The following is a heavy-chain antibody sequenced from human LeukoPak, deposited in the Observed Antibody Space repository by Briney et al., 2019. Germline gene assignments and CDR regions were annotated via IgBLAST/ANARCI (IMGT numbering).Heavy chain of an antibody. J-gene: IGHJ4*02. CDR2: IKSKTDGGTT. V-gene: IGHV3-15*01. CDR1: GFTFSNAW. Sequence: GGSLRLSCAASGFTFSNAWMSWVRQAPGKGLEWVGRIKSKTDGGTTDYAAPVKGRFTISRDDSKNTLYLQMNSLKTEDTAVYYYTTDPDYYDSTGYYSHYWGQGTLVTVSS. CDR3: TTDPDYYDSTGYYSHY. D-gene: IGHD3-22*01.